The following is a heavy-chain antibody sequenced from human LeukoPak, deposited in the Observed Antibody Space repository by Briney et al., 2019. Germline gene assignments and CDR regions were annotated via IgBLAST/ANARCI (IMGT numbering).Heavy chain of an antibody. V-gene: IGHV3-23*01. CDR3: AKMAAAGTIPYYFDY. CDR1: GFTFSSYA. Sequence: GGSLRLSCAASGFTFSSYAMSWVRQAPGKGLEWVSAISGSGGSTYYADPVKGRFTISRDNSKNTLYLQMNSLRAEDTAVYYCAKMAAAGTIPYYFDYWGQGTLVTVSS. CDR2: ISGSGGST. J-gene: IGHJ4*02. D-gene: IGHD6-13*01.